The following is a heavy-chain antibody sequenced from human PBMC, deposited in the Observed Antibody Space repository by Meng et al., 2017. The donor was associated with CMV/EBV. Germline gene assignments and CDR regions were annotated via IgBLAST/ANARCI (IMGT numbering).Heavy chain of an antibody. CDR1: GFTFSSYA. CDR2: ISYDGSNK. Sequence: GGSLRLSCAASGFTFSSYAMHWVRQAPGKGLEWVAVISYDGSNKYYADSVKGRFTISRDNSKNTLYLQMNSLRAEDTAVYYCARDWNWGSFDYWGQGTLVRLL. J-gene: IGHJ4*02. CDR3: ARDWNWGSFDY. V-gene: IGHV3-30-3*01. D-gene: IGHD7-27*01.